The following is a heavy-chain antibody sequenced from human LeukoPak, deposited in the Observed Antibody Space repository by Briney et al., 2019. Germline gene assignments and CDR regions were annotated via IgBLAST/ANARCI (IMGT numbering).Heavy chain of an antibody. CDR1: GFTFSSYS. CDR3: ARDLYSYGFYAFDI. Sequence: GGSLRLSCAASGFTFSSYSMNWVRQAPGKGLEWVSSISSGSSYIYYADSVKGRFTISRDNAKNSLYLQMNSLRAEDTAVYYCARDLYSYGFYAFDIWGQGTMVTVSS. V-gene: IGHV3-21*01. CDR2: ISSGSSYI. D-gene: IGHD5-18*01. J-gene: IGHJ3*02.